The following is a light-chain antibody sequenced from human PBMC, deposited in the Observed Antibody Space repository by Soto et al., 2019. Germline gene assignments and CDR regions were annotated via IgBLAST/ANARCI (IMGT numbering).Light chain of an antibody. CDR2: TAS. J-gene: IGKJ1*01. V-gene: IGKV1-5*03. Sequence: IQMTQSPSTVSASVGDRVAITCRASQSIGIWLAWYQQKPGKAPRFLIYTASTLLGGVPSRFSGSGSGTEFPLTISSLQPDDFATYYCPQYRDYSWTFGQGTKVEIK. CDR3: PQYRDYSWT. CDR1: QSIGIW.